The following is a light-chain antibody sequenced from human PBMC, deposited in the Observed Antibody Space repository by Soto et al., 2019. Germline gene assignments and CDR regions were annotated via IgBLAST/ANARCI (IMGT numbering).Light chain of an antibody. CDR1: QSVRTY. CDR3: HQRSKWPLT. J-gene: IGKJ4*01. CDR2: DAS. Sequence: EIVLTQSPATLSLSPGERATLSCRASQSVRTYLAWYQQKPGQAPRLLIYDASNRATDIPDRFSGSGSGTDFTLTISSLDPEDFAVYYCHQRSKWPLTFGEGTKVEIK. V-gene: IGKV3-11*01.